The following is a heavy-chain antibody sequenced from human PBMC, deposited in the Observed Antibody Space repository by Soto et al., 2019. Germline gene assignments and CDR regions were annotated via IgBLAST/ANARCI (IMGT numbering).Heavy chain of an antibody. V-gene: IGHV4-59*01. Sequence: SETLSLTCTVSGGSISSYYWSWIRQPPGKGLEWIGYIYYSGSTNYNPSLKSRVTISVDTSKNQFSLKLSSVTAADTAVYYCARRYGASFDYWGQAILVTVS. J-gene: IGHJ4*02. CDR1: GGSISSYY. D-gene: IGHD4-17*01. CDR3: ARRYGASFDY. CDR2: IYYSGST.